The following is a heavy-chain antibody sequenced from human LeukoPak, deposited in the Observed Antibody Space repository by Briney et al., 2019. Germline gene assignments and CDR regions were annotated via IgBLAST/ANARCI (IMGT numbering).Heavy chain of an antibody. Sequence: GGSLRLSCAASGFTFSNYAMSWLRQAPGKGLEWVSAISASGTSTYYADSVKGRFTISRDNSKNTLYLQMNSLRAEDTAVYYCAKFITAAGTNYYYMDVWGKGTTVTVSS. CDR2: ISASGTST. CDR3: AKFITAAGTNYYYMDV. V-gene: IGHV3-23*01. CDR1: GFTFSNYA. D-gene: IGHD6-13*01. J-gene: IGHJ6*03.